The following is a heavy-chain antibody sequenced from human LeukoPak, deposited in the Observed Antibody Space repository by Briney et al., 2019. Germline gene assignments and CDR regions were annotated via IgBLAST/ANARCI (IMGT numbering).Heavy chain of an antibody. V-gene: IGHV4-59*01. D-gene: IGHD3-16*01. Sequence: SETLSLTCTVSGGSISNYYWTWIRQPPGKGLEWIGYISYSGSRNYNTSLKSRVTISVDTSKNQFSLNLSSVTAADTAVYYCARVGRGDYTWGSYSFVYWGQDPLDTVSA. CDR1: GGSISNYY. J-gene: IGHJ4*02. CDR2: ISYSGSR. CDR3: ARVGRGDYTWGSYSFVY.